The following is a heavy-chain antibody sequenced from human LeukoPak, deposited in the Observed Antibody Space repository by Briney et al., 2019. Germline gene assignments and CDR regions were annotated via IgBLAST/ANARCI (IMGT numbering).Heavy chain of an antibody. J-gene: IGHJ5*02. CDR2: IYYSGST. CDR3: ARDKRITIFGVVMAINWFDP. CDR1: GGSISSYY. D-gene: IGHD3-3*01. V-gene: IGHV4-59*01. Sequence: PSETLSLTCTVSGGSISSYYWSWIRQPPGQGLEWIGYIYYSGSTNYNPSLKSRVTISVDTSKNQFSLKLSSVTAADTAVYYCARDKRITIFGVVMAINWFDPWGQGTLVTVSS.